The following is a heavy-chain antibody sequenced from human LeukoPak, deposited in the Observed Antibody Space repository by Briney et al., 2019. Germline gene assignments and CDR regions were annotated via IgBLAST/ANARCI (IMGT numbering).Heavy chain of an antibody. CDR3: ARDNSVRDEAWWFNP. CDR1: GYTFTSNY. J-gene: IGHJ5*02. D-gene: IGHD5-24*01. CDR2: ISPSGGST. Sequence: ASVKVSCKAFGYTFTSNYMHWVRQAPGQGPEGMGVISPSGGSTTYAQKFQGRVTLTRDMSTSTDYLERSSLRSEDTAVYYCARDNSVRDEAWWFNPWGQGTLVTVSS. V-gene: IGHV1-46*01.